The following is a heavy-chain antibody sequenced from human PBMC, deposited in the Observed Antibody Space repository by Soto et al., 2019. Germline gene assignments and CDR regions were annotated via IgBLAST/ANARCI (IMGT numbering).Heavy chain of an antibody. J-gene: IGHJ4*02. V-gene: IGHV1-18*01. CDR3: ARGRYGDY. D-gene: IGHD1-1*01. Sequence: QVHLVQSGAEVKKPGASVKVSCKGSGYGFTTYGITWVRQAPGQGLEWMAWISAHNGNTNYAQKLQGRVTVTRDTSTSTAYMELRSLRSDDTGVDDCARGRYGDYWGQGALVTVSS. CDR2: ISAHNGNT. CDR1: GYGFTTYG.